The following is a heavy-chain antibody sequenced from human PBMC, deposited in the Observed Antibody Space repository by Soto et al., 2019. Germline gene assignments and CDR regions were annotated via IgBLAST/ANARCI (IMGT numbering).Heavy chain of an antibody. V-gene: IGHV3-49*03. D-gene: IGHD3-16*02. Sequence: GGSLRLSCTASGFTFGDYAMSWFRQAPGKGLEWVGFIRSKAYGGTTEYAASVKGRFTISRDDSKSIAYLQMNSLKTEDTAVYYCTRGQMISYDYVWGSYRWDYFDYWGQGTLVTVSS. CDR2: IRSKAYGGTT. J-gene: IGHJ4*02. CDR3: TRGQMISYDYVWGSYRWDYFDY. CDR1: GFTFGDYA.